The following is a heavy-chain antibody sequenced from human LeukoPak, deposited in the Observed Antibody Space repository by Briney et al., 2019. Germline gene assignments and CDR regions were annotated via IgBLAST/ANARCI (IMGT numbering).Heavy chain of an antibody. D-gene: IGHD3-10*01. CDR1: GGSLSSYY. CDR3: ARDKPYYYGSGSYYTFDY. Sequence: SETLSLTCTVSGGSLSSYYWSWIRQPAGKGLEWIGRIYTSGSTNYNPSLKSRVTMSVDTSKNQLSLKLRYVTAADTAVYYCARDKPYYYGSGSYYTFDYWGQGTLVTVSS. J-gene: IGHJ4*02. CDR2: IYTSGST. V-gene: IGHV4-4*07.